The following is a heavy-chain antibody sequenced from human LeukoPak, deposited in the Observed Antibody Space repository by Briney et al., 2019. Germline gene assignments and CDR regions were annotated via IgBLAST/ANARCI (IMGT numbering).Heavy chain of an antibody. CDR3: ARDQEGLLRLLAEYYMDV. J-gene: IGHJ6*03. Sequence: ASVKVSCKASGYTFTGYYIHWVRQAPGQGLEWMGWINPNSGGTNYAQKFQGRVTMTSDTSISTAYMELSRLRSDDTAVYYCARDQEGLLRLLAEYYMDVWGKGTTVTVSS. CDR1: GYTFTGYY. V-gene: IGHV1-2*02. D-gene: IGHD3-3*01. CDR2: INPNSGGT.